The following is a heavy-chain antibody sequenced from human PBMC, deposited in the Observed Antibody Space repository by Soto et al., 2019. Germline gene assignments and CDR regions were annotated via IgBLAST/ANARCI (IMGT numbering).Heavy chain of an antibody. CDR2: KHTSGTT. CDR3: ARGGEFYVLDV. D-gene: IGHD3-16*01. CDR1: GGSISGYY. J-gene: IGHJ6*02. Sequence: QVQLQESGPGLVKPSETLSLTCTVSGGSISGYYWTWIRQPAGKGLEWIGRKHTSGTTNYNPSLKSRVTMSIDPSTNPFSLNLSSVTAADTAGYYCARGGEFYVLDVWGQGTTVAVSS. V-gene: IGHV4-4*07.